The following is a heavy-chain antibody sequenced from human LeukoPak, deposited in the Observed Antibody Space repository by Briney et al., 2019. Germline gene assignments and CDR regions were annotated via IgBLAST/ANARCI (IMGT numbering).Heavy chain of an antibody. D-gene: IGHD2-2*01. V-gene: IGHV3-23*01. Sequence: GSLRLSCAASGFTFSSYAMSWVRQAPRKWLEWVSAISGSGGSTYYADSVKGRFTISRDNSKNTLYPQMNSLRAEDTAVYYCAKEGVKYQLLYLDYWGQGTLVTVSS. CDR2: ISGSGGST. CDR1: GFTFSSYA. J-gene: IGHJ4*02. CDR3: AKEGVKYQLLYLDY.